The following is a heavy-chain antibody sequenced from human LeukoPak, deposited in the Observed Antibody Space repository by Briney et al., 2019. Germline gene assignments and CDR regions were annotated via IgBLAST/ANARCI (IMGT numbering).Heavy chain of an antibody. CDR2: IKSKTDDGTT. J-gene: IGHJ4*02. D-gene: IGHD3-9*01. CDR1: GFTFNNAW. CDR3: TTQGATYYDILTGYYFQTPNDY. V-gene: IGHV3-15*01. Sequence: PGGSLRLSCTASGFTFNNAWMHWVRQAPGKGLEWVGHIKSKTDDGTTDYAAPVKGRFTISRGDSKNTLYLQMNSLKTEDTAVYYCTTQGATYYDILTGYYFQTPNDYWGQGTLVTVSS.